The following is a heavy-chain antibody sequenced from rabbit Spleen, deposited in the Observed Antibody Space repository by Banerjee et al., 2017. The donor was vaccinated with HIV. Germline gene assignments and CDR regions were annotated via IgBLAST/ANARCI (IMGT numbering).Heavy chain of an antibody. Sequence: QSLEESGGDLVKPGASLTLTCTASGFSFSSRYYMCWVRQAPGKGLEWISCIAGSTSAFTYSATWAKGRFTISKTSSTTVTLQMTSLTVADTATYFCARDAGRGDYIDGVFNLWGQGTLVTVS. V-gene: IGHV1S40*01. CDR2: IAGSTSAFT. CDR1: GFSFSSRYY. CDR3: ARDAGRGDYIDGVFNL. J-gene: IGHJ4*01. D-gene: IGHD8-1*01.